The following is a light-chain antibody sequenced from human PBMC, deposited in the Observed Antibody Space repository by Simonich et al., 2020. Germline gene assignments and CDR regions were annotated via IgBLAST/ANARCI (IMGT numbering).Light chain of an antibody. CDR2: EAS. CDR1: QSVSSSY. J-gene: IGKJ1*01. V-gene: IGKV3D-20*01. CDR3: QQYGSSPGT. Sequence: EIVLTQSPGTLSLSPGERATLSCRSSQSVSSSYLAWYQQKPGLAPRLLIYEASSRATGIPDRFSGSGSGTDFTLTISRLEPEDFAVYYCQQYGSSPGTFGQGTKVEIK.